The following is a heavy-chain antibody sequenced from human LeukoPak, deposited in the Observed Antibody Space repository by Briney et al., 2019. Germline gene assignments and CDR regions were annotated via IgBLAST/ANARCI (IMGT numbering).Heavy chain of an antibody. CDR1: GGSISSHY. V-gene: IGHV4-59*11. Sequence: SETLSLTCTVSGGSISSHYWSWIRQPPGKGLEWIGYIYYSGSTNYNPSLKSRVTISVDTSKNQFSLKLSSVTAADTAVYYRAKLGTGTWFDPWGQGTLVTVSS. CDR2: IYYSGST. D-gene: IGHD1-1*01. J-gene: IGHJ5*02. CDR3: AKLGTGTWFDP.